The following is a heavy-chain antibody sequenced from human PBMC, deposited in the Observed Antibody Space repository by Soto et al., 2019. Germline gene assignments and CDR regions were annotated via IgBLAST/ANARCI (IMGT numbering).Heavy chain of an antibody. V-gene: IGHV3-21*01. Sequence: GGSLRLSCAASGFTFSSYSMNWVRQAPGKGLEWVSSIGSSSSYIYYADSVKGRFTISRDNAKNSLYLQMNSLRAEDTAVYYCARASSSSWFPPTDYWGQGTLVTVSS. CDR2: IGSSSSYI. CDR1: GFTFSSYS. CDR3: ARASSSSWFPPTDY. D-gene: IGHD6-6*01. J-gene: IGHJ4*02.